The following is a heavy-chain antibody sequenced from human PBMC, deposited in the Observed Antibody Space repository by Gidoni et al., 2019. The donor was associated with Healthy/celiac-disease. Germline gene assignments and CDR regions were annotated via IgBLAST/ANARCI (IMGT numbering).Heavy chain of an antibody. Sequence: QVQLQESGPGLVKPSETLSLTCTVSGGSISSYSWSWIRQPPGKGLEWIGYIYYSGSTNYNPSLKSRVTISVDTSKNQFSLKLSSVTAADTAVYYCARHRYEYGDPDAFDIWGQGTMVTVSS. CDR1: GGSISSYS. D-gene: IGHD4-17*01. CDR3: ARHRYEYGDPDAFDI. CDR2: IYYSGST. V-gene: IGHV4-59*08. J-gene: IGHJ3*02.